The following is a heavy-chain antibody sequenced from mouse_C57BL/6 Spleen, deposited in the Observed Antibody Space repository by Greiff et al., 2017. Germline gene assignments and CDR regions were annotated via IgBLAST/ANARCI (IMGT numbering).Heavy chain of an antibody. CDR3: AKDGAAIYDGYYGFAY. D-gene: IGHD2-3*01. CDR1: GFSLTSYG. V-gene: IGHV2-3*01. Sequence: QVQLQQSGPGLVAPSQSLSITCTVSGFSLTSYGVSWVRQPPGKGLEWLGVIWGDGSTNYHSAPISRLSISKDNSKSQVFLKLNSLQTDDTATYYGAKDGAAIYDGYYGFAYWGQGTLVTVSA. J-gene: IGHJ3*01. CDR2: IWGDGST.